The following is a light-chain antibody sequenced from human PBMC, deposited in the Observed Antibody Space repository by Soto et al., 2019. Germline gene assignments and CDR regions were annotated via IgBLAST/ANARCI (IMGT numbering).Light chain of an antibody. CDR1: QRISGG. V-gene: IGKV1-5*01. Sequence: DIQMTQSPSTLSASVGDRVTITCRASQRISGGLAWYQQKPGKAPKVLIYDASILESGVPSRFSGSGSGTEFTLTITSLQPDDFATYYCQQYNNYWTFGEGTKVETK. CDR2: DAS. J-gene: IGKJ1*01. CDR3: QQYNNYWT.